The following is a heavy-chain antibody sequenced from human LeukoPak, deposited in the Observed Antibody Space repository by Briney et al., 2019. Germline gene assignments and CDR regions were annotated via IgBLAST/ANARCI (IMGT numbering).Heavy chain of an antibody. CDR1: GFTVSSNY. V-gene: IGHV3-53*01. J-gene: IGHJ5*02. Sequence: SGGSLRLSCAASGFTVSSNYMSWVRQAPGKGLEWVSVIYSGGSTNYPDSVKGRFTISRDNSKNTLYLQMNSLRAEDTAVYYCARGIAVAGTGNWFDPWGQGTLVTVPS. D-gene: IGHD6-19*01. CDR3: ARGIAVAGTGNWFDP. CDR2: IYSGGST.